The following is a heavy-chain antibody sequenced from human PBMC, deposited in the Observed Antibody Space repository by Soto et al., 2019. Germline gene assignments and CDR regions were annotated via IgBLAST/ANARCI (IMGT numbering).Heavy chain of an antibody. V-gene: IGHV4-59*01. CDR3: ARVRDYGDYVYYYYYLDV. D-gene: IGHD4-17*01. J-gene: IGHJ6*03. Sequence: SETLSLSCTGSGGSISSYYWSWIRQPPGKGLEWIGYIYYSGSTNYNPSLKSRVTISVDTSKNQFSLKLSSVTAADTAVYYCARVRDYGDYVYYYYYLDVWAKGSTVTVSS. CDR2: IYYSGST. CDR1: GGSISSYY.